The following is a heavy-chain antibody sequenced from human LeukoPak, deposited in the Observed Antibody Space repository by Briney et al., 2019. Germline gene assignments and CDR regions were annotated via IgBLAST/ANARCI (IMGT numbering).Heavy chain of an antibody. J-gene: IGHJ4*02. Sequence: ASVKVSCKASGYTFTGYYMHWVRQAPGQGFEWMGWINPNTGDTNYAQKFQGRATMTRDTTISAAFMELTRLTSDDTAVYYCASYPSSSPPFDYWGQGTLVTVSS. V-gene: IGHV1-2*02. CDR2: INPNTGDT. CDR3: ASYPSSSPPFDY. CDR1: GYTFTGYY. D-gene: IGHD6-6*01.